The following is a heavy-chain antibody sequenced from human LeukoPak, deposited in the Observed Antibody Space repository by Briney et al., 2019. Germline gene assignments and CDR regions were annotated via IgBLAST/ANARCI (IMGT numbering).Heavy chain of an antibody. Sequence: PGGSLRLSCVGSGFIFSSYDMGWVRQAPGKGLEWVSSISRAGDRTYYEDSVKGRFTISRDNSRNTMYLQMNSLRAEDTAVYYCARGESFAFDVWGQGQWSPSLQ. J-gene: IGHJ3*01. CDR1: GFIFSSYD. CDR3: ARGESFAFDV. V-gene: IGHV3-23*01. CDR2: ISRAGDRT.